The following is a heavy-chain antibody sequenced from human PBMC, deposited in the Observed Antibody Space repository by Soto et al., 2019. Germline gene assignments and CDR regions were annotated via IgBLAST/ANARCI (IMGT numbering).Heavy chain of an antibody. Sequence: QVQLVQSGAEVKKPGASVNVSCKASGYAFSTYGLSWVRQAPGQGLEWMGWISGFNGHAIYPQKFQGRVTMTTDTSTNTAYMELKSLRSDDTAVYHCAREGVYTTSSGSDLAYDFYGMDVWGQGTTVTVSS. CDR3: AREGVYTTSSGSDLAYDFYGMDV. CDR2: ISGFNGHA. J-gene: IGHJ6*02. CDR1: GYAFSTYG. V-gene: IGHV1-18*01. D-gene: IGHD6-6*01.